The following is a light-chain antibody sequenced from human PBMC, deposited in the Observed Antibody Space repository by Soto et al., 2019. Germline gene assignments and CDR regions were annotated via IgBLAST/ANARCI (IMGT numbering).Light chain of an antibody. J-gene: IGKJ1*01. CDR3: QQYNSFWT. Sequence: ETLLTQSPATLSVSPGETATLSCRASQSVSNSLAWYRQRPGQPPSLLIYATSTRATGVPARFTGSGSGTEFTLTISSLQPDDFATYYCQQYNSFWTFGQGTKVDIK. CDR2: ATS. CDR1: QSVSNS. V-gene: IGKV3-15*01.